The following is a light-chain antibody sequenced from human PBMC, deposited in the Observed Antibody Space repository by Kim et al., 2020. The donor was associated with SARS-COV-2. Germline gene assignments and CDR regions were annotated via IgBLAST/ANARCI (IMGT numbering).Light chain of an antibody. J-gene: IGKJ5*01. Sequence: PGERATLSCRASQSVGSNLAWYQQKPGQAPRLLVYGASTRATGIPARFSGSGSGTEFTLTISSLQSEDVAVYYCQQFYNWPPITFGQGTRLEIK. CDR3: QQFYNWPPIT. CDR1: QSVGSN. V-gene: IGKV3-15*01. CDR2: GAS.